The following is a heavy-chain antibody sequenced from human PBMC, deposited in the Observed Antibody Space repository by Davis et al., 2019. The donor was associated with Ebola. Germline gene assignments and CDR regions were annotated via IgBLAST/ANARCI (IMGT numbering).Heavy chain of an antibody. V-gene: IGHV3-33*06. CDR1: GFTFSSYG. J-gene: IGHJ6*04. CDR3: AKGGSGWPSDYSYGLGV. D-gene: IGHD6-19*01. CDR2: IWYDGSNK. Sequence: GGSLRLSCAASGFTFSSYGMHWVRQAPGKGLEWVAVIWYDGSNKYYADSVKGRFTISRDNSKNTLYLQMNSLRADDTAVYYCAKGGSGWPSDYSYGLGVWGKGTTVTVSS.